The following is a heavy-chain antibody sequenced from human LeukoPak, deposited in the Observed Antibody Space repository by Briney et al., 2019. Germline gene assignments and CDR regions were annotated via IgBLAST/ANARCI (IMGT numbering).Heavy chain of an antibody. J-gene: IGHJ5*02. CDR1: GGSISSGGYY. D-gene: IGHD3-22*01. CDR3: ARERARDSSGYYYYERALDP. CDR2: IYYSGST. Sequence: PSQTLSLTCTGSGGSISSGGYYWSWIRQHPGKGLEWIGYIYYSGSTYYDPSLKSRVTISVDTSKNQFSLKLSSVTAADTAVYYCARERARDSSGYYYYERALDPWGQGTLVTVSS. V-gene: IGHV4-31*03.